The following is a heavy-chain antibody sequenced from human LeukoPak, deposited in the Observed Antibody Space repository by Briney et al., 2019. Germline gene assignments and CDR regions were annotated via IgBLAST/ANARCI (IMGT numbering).Heavy chain of an antibody. CDR1: SGSLSNYY. J-gene: IGHJ2*01. D-gene: IGHD3-22*01. V-gene: IGHV4-59*01. CDR2: IYYSGTT. CDR3: ARASNYGSSGYYFHWYFDL. Sequence: SETLSLTCSVSSGSLSNYYWSWFRQSPGKGLEWIGYIYYSGTTKYNPSLKSRVTLSIDTSQSRFSLKMNSVTAADTAVYYCARASNYGSSGYYFHWYFDLWGRGTLVTVSS.